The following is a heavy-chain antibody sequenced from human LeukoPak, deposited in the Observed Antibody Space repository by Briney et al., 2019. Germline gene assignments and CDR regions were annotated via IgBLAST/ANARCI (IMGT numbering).Heavy chain of an antibody. J-gene: IGHJ5*02. CDR2: IIPIFGTA. Sequence: ASVKVSCKASGGTFSSYAISWVRQAPGQGLEWMGGIIPIFGTANYAQKFQGRVTITADKSTSTAYMELSSLRSEDTAVYYCAREVARSHYDILTGYPLYNWFDPWGQGTLVTVSS. V-gene: IGHV1-69*06. D-gene: IGHD3-9*01. CDR3: AREVARSHYDILTGYPLYNWFDP. CDR1: GGTFSSYA.